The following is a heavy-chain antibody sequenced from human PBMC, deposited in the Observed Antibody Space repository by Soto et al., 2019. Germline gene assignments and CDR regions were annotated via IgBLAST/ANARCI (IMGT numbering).Heavy chain of an antibody. CDR3: SNLIRKPPTTFRF. D-gene: IGHD1-1*01. J-gene: IGHJ4*02. Sequence: PGGSLRLSWGASGFTFSNFAMAGGRQAPGEGLEWVSAISGSGDDTFYADSMKGRFTISRDNSKDTLYLQINSLRAEDTAVYYCSNLIRKPPTTFRFWGPGTL. V-gene: IGHV3-23*01. CDR1: GFTFSNFA. CDR2: ISGSGDDT.